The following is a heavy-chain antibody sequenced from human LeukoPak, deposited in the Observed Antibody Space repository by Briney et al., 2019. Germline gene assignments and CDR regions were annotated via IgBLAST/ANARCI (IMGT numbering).Heavy chain of an antibody. CDR2: ISVNNGGT. CDR1: GYTSTTYS. CDR3: ATATQPRGYFLH. J-gene: IGHJ1*01. Sequence: GASVKVSCKASGYTSTTYSLAWVRQAPGQSLEWMGWISVNNGGTNYAQSFQDRVTLTRDTSTNTAYLELRSLRSDDTTIIYCATATQPRGYFLHWGQGTLVTVSS. V-gene: IGHV1-18*01. D-gene: IGHD2-2*01.